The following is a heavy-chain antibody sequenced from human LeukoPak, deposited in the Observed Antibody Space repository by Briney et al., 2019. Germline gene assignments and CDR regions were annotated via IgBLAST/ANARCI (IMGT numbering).Heavy chain of an antibody. V-gene: IGHV4-34*01. J-gene: IGHJ6*03. CDR1: GGSFSGYY. D-gene: IGHD3-10*01. Sequence: PSETLSLTCAVYGGSFSGYYWSWIRQPPGKGLEWIGEINHSGSTNYNPSLKSRVTISVDTSKNQFSLKLSSVTAADTAVYYCARFYGSGSRYYYYYMDVWGKGTTVTVSS. CDR3: ARFYGSGSRYYYYYMDV. CDR2: INHSGST.